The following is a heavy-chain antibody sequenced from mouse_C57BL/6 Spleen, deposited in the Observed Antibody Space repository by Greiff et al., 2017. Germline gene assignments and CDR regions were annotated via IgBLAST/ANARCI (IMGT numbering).Heavy chain of an antibody. CDR2: IYPGDGDA. CDR1: GFAFSSYW. J-gene: IGHJ1*03. Sequence: QVQLQQSGAELVKPGASVKISCKASGFAFSSYWMNWVKQRPGKGLEWIGKIYPGDGDANYNGKFKGKATMTADKSSSTAYMQVSCLTSEDSSVNFCARPTDWYFDVWGTGTTGTVSS. V-gene: IGHV1-80*01. CDR3: ARPTDWYFDV.